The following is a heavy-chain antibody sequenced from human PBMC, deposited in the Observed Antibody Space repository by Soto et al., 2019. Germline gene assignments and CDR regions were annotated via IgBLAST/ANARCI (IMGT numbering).Heavy chain of an antibody. D-gene: IGHD6-19*01. CDR1: GFTFCNHA. V-gene: IGHV3-23*01. CDR3: AKDRGPVAGPGYYFDY. J-gene: IGHJ4*02. CDR2: ISRSDGTT. Sequence: GVPLRRSWAASGFTFCNHARSWVRQGPGKGLEWVSGISRSDGTTYYADSVKGRFTISRDNSKSTLSLQMNSLRAEDTAVYYCAKDRGPVAGPGYYFDYWGQGTLVTVCS.